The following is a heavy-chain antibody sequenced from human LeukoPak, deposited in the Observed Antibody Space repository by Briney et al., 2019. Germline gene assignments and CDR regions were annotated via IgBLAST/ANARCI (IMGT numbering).Heavy chain of an antibody. CDR2: INPNSGGT. CDR3: AGDMVRGVILRRVLEY. D-gene: IGHD3-10*01. V-gene: IGHV1-2*02. Sequence: ASVKVSCKASGYTVTGYHMHWVRQAPGQGLEWMGWINPNSGGTDYAQKFQGRVTMTRDTSINTAYMKLSRLRSDDTAVYYCAGDMVRGVILRRVLEYWGQGTLVTVSS. J-gene: IGHJ4*02. CDR1: GYTVTGYH.